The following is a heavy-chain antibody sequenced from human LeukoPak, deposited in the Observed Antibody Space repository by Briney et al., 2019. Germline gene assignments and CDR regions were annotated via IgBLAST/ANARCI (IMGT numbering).Heavy chain of an antibody. CDR2: IYYSGST. D-gene: IGHD2-21*02. J-gene: IGHJ4*02. Sequence: SETLSLTCTVSGGSISSYYWSWIRQPPGKGLEWIGSIYYSGSTYYNPSLKSRVTISVDTSKNQFSLKLSSVTAAGTAVYYCARLHAYCGGDCYSYYFDYWGQGTLVTVSS. CDR1: GGSISSYY. CDR3: ARLHAYCGGDCYSYYFDY. V-gene: IGHV4-39*01.